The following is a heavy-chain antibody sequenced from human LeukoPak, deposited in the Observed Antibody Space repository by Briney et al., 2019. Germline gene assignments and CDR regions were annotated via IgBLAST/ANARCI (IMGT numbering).Heavy chain of an antibody. Sequence: PSETLSLTCTVSGGSISSYYWSWIRQPPGKGLEWIGYIYYSGSTNYNPSLKSRVTISVDTSRNQFSLKLSSVTAADTAVYYCARLSYSNLYSSGWHFDYWGQGTLVTVSS. CDR3: ARLSYSNLYSSGWHFDY. CDR1: GGSISSYY. D-gene: IGHD6-19*01. V-gene: IGHV4-59*08. J-gene: IGHJ4*02. CDR2: IYYSGST.